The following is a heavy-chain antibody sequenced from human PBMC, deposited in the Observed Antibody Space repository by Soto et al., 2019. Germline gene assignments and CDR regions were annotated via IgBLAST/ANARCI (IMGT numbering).Heavy chain of an antibody. V-gene: IGHV1-18*01. D-gene: IGHD6-13*01. CDR3: ARGPYSSSWYVPTGYYYYGMDV. Sequence: ASLKVSCKASGYTFTSYGISWVLQAPGQGLEWMGWISAYNGNTNYAQKLQGRVTMTTDTSTSTAYMELRSLRSDDTAVYYCARGPYSSSWYVPTGYYYYGMDVWGQGTTVTVSS. CDR2: ISAYNGNT. J-gene: IGHJ6*02. CDR1: GYTFTSYG.